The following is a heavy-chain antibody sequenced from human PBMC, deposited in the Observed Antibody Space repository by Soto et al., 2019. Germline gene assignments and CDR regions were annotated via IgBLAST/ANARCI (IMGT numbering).Heavy chain of an antibody. Sequence: TLSLTCTVSGGSISSSSYYWGWIRQPPGKGLEWIGSIYYSGSTYYNPSLKSRVTISVDTSKNQFSLKLSSVTAADTAVYYCASHNWNGRIFDYWGQGTLVTVSS. CDR1: GGSISSSSYY. CDR2: IYYSGST. J-gene: IGHJ4*02. V-gene: IGHV4-39*01. D-gene: IGHD1-20*01. CDR3: ASHNWNGRIFDY.